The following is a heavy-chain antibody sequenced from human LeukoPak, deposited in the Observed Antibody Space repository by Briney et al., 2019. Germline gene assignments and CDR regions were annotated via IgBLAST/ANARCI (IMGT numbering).Heavy chain of an antibody. D-gene: IGHD4-11*01. Sequence: GGSLRLSCAASGFTFSNYAMNWVRQAPGKGLEWVSAISGSSGSTDYADSVKGRFTISRDNSKNTVYLQMNSLRAEDTAVYYCAKDQGLQYDYWGQGTLVTVSS. J-gene: IGHJ4*02. CDR2: ISGSSGST. CDR1: GFTFSNYA. CDR3: AKDQGLQYDY. V-gene: IGHV3-23*01.